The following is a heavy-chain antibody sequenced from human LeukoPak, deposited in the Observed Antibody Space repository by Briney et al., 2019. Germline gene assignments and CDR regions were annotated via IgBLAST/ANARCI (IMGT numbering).Heavy chain of an antibody. CDR3: ARVSSTWYKGTSLDS. V-gene: IGHV1-2*02. Sequence: GASVKVPCKTSGYTFTGYYIHWVRQAAGQRLEWMGWINPNSDGTLYAQNFQGRVTMTRDTSISTAYMELTRLRSDDTAVYYCARVSSTWYKGTSLDSWGQGTLVTVSS. CDR2: INPNSDGT. CDR1: GYTFTGYY. D-gene: IGHD6-13*01. J-gene: IGHJ5*01.